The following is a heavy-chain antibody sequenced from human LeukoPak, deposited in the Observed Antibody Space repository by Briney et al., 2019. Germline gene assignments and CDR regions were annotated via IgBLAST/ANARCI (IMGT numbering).Heavy chain of an antibody. J-gene: IGHJ3*02. CDR3: AGYYDSSGYDDAFDI. D-gene: IGHD3-22*01. Sequence: PGGTLRLSCSASGFTFSSYSMNWVRQAPGKGLEWVSAISGSGGSTYYADSVKGRFTISRDNSKNTLYLQMNSLRAEDTAVYYCAGYYDSSGYDDAFDIWGQGTMVTVSS. CDR2: ISGSGGST. V-gene: IGHV3-23*01. CDR1: GFTFSSYS.